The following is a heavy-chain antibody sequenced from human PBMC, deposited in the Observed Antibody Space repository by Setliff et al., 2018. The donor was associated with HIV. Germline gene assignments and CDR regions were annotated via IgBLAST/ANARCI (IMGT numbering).Heavy chain of an antibody. CDR3: ARGKIPSWRLTMFDF. D-gene: IGHD1-1*01. J-gene: IGHJ4*02. Sequence: ASVKVSCKASGYDFKIYDINWVRLVAGQGLEWMGWINPGTGNTGYPQNFSGRVTMTRNTSINTVYMELSSLRSEDTAIYFCARGKIPSWRLTMFDFWGQGTPVTVS. CDR1: GYDFKIYD. CDR2: INPGTGNT. V-gene: IGHV1-8*01.